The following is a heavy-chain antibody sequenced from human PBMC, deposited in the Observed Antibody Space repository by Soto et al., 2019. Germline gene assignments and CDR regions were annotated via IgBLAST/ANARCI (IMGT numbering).Heavy chain of an antibody. V-gene: IGHV1-3*01. J-gene: IGHJ4*02. CDR2: INAGNGNT. Sequence: ASVKVSCKASGYTFTSYAMHWVRQAPGQRLGWMGWINAGNGNTKYSQKFQGRVTITRDTSASTAYMELSSLRSEDTAVYYCARETTYYDYVWGSYRWCYFDYWGQGTLVTVSS. D-gene: IGHD3-16*02. CDR3: ARETTYYDYVWGSYRWCYFDY. CDR1: GYTFTSYA.